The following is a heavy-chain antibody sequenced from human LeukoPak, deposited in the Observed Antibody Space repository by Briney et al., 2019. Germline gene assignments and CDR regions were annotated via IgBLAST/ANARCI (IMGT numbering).Heavy chain of an antibody. Sequence: ASVKVSCKASGYTFTSYYMHWVRQAPGQGLEWMGIINPSGGSTSYAQKFQGRVTVTRDTSTSTVYMELSSLRSEDTAVYYCARDPHLGGMDVWGQGTTVTVSS. CDR3: ARDPHLGGMDV. CDR1: GYTFTSYY. V-gene: IGHV1-46*01. J-gene: IGHJ6*02. CDR2: INPSGGST.